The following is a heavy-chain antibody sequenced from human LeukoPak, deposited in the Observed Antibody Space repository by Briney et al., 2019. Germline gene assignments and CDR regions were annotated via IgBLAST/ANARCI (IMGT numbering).Heavy chain of an antibody. D-gene: IGHD4-11*01. Sequence: PSETLSLTCTVSGGSISSYYWSWIRQPPGKGLEWIGYIYYSGSTNYNPSLKSRVTISVDTSKNQFSLKLSSVTAADTAVYYCAREGLMTTVTTGPFWFDPWGQGTLVTVSS. CDR1: GGSISSYY. J-gene: IGHJ5*02. CDR2: IYYSGST. V-gene: IGHV4-59*01. CDR3: AREGLMTTVTTGPFWFDP.